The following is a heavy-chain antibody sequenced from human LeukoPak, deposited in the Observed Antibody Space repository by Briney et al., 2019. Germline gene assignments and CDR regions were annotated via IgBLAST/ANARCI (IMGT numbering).Heavy chain of an antibody. CDR3: ARVSPKDAFDI. CDR2: IKQDGSEK. V-gene: IGHV3-7*01. Sequence: GGSLRLSCAASGFTFSSYWMSWVRQAPGKGLEWVANIKQDGSEKYYVDSVKGRFTISRDNAKNSLYLQMNSLRAEDTAAYYCARVSPKDAFDIWGQGTMVTVSS. J-gene: IGHJ3*02. CDR1: GFTFSSYW.